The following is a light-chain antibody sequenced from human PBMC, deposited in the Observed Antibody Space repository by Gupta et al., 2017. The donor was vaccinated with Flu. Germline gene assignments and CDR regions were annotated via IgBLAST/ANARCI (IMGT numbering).Light chain of an antibody. CDR2: WAS. Sequence: SLGERATINCKSSQSVLSPSNNKNYLAWYQQKPGQSPKLLIYWASIRESGVPDRFSGSGSGTDFTLTISSLQADDVAVYYCHQYGNTPQTLGQGTKVEIK. J-gene: IGKJ1*01. V-gene: IGKV4-1*01. CDR3: HQYGNTPQT. CDR1: QSVLSPSNNKNY.